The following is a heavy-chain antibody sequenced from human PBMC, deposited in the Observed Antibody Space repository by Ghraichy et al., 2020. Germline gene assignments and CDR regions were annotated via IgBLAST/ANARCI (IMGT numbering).Heavy chain of an antibody. V-gene: IGHV3-33*01. D-gene: IGHD3-10*01. J-gene: IGHJ4*02. CDR1: GFTFSIYG. CDR3: ARDSWQGKYYGSGYFDY. CDR2: IWYDGSNK. Sequence: GGSLRLSCAASGFTFSIYGIHWVRQAPGKGLEWVAVIWYDGSNKYYADSVKDRFSISRDNSKNTLYLQMNSLRAEDTAVYYCARDSWQGKYYGSGYFDYWGQGTLVTVSS.